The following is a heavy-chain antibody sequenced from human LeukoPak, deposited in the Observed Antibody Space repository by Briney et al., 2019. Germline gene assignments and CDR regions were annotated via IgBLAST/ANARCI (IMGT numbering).Heavy chain of an antibody. Sequence: GSLRLSCAASGFTFSSYGMHWVRQAPGKGLEWVAVIWYDGSHKYYADSVKGRFTISRDNSKNTLHLRMNSLRAEDTAVYYCARDLLLWFGELSGDSDYWGQGTLVTVSS. J-gene: IGHJ4*02. V-gene: IGHV3-33*01. D-gene: IGHD3-10*01. CDR1: GFTFSSYG. CDR2: IWYDGSHK. CDR3: ARDLLLWFGELSGDSDY.